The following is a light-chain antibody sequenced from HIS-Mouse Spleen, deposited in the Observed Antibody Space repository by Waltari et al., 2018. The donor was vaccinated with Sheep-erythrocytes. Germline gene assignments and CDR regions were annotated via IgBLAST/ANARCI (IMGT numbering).Light chain of an antibody. J-gene: IGLJ2*01. V-gene: IGLV2-23*01. CDR2: EGS. CDR3: CSYAGSSTLV. Sequence: QSALTQPASVSGSPGQSITIPCTGTSSYVGSYALFPWYQQHPGKAPKLMIYEGSKRPSGVSNRFSGSKSGNTASLTISGLQAEDEADYYCCSYAGSSTLVFGGGTKLTVL. CDR1: SSYVGSYAL.